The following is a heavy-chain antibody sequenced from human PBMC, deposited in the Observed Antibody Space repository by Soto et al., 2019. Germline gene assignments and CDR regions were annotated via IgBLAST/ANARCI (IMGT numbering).Heavy chain of an antibody. CDR1: NGSITSGNW. CDR2: IYQTGST. CDR3: ARVWGALAPIAGWFGP. Sequence: QVPLQESGPGLVKPSGTLSLTCAVSNGSITSGNWWSWVRQPPGKGLEGIGGIYQTGSTNYNPSLRSRVILSVDKSKNNFSLSLSSVTAADTAVYFCARVWGALAPIAGWFGPWGRGILVTVSS. D-gene: IGHD3-16*01. V-gene: IGHV4-4*02. J-gene: IGHJ5*02.